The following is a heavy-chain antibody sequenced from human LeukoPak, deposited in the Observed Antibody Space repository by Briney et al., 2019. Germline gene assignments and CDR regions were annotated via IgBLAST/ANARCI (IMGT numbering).Heavy chain of an antibody. V-gene: IGHV6-1*01. D-gene: IGHD3-22*01. Sequence: SQTLSLTCAISGDSVSSSRAAWTWIRQSPSRGLEWLGRTYYRSKWYSDYAVSVKSRITINPDTSKNQFSLQLNSVTPEDTAVYYCTRAYYYDSSGSLNWFDPRGQGTLVTVSS. CDR3: TRAYYYDSSGSLNWFDP. CDR2: TYYRSKWYS. J-gene: IGHJ5*02. CDR1: GDSVSSSRAA.